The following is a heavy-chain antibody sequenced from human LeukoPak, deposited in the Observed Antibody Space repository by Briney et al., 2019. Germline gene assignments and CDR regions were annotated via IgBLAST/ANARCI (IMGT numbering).Heavy chain of an antibody. V-gene: IGHV3-33*08. CDR1: GFTFSTYA. Sequence: GRSLRLSCAASGFTFSTYAMYWVRQAPGKGPEWVALIWYDGSKKYYADSVKGRFTISRDNSKNTLYLQMNSLRAEDTALYYCARDAGNYDSGTSRFDYWGQGTLVTLSS. J-gene: IGHJ4*02. CDR3: ARDAGNYDSGTSRFDY. D-gene: IGHD3-10*01. CDR2: IWYDGSKK.